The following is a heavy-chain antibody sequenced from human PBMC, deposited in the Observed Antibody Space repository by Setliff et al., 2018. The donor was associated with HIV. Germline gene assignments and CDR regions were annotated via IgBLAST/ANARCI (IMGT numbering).Heavy chain of an antibody. D-gene: IGHD3-10*01. Sequence: GGSLRLSCAASGFTFSDYELHWVRQAPGKGLEWVAFMRYDGSNKDYADSVKGRFTISRDNAKNSLYLQVNRLRAEDTAIYCCARGSLRGVLALGMDVWGQGTTVTVSS. CDR2: MRYDGSNK. V-gene: IGHV3-30*02. CDR3: ARGSLRGVLALGMDV. CDR1: GFTFSDYE. J-gene: IGHJ6*02.